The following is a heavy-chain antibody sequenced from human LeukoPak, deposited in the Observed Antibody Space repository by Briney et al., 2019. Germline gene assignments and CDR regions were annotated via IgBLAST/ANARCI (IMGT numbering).Heavy chain of an antibody. Sequence: PGGSLRLSCAASGFTVSSNYMSWVRQAPGKGLEWVSVIYSGGSTYYADSVKGRFTISRDNSKNTLYLQMNSLRAEDTAVYYCAGIASAKYYYGMDVWGQGTTVTVSS. CDR1: GFTVSSNY. D-gene: IGHD6-13*01. CDR3: AGIASAKYYYGMDV. CDR2: IYSGGST. V-gene: IGHV3-53*01. J-gene: IGHJ6*02.